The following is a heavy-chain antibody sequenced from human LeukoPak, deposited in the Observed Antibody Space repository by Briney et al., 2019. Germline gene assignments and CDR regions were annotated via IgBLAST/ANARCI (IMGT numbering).Heavy chain of an antibody. Sequence: GGSLRLSCAASGFTFSSYAMSWVRQAPGKGREWVSAISGSGGSTYYADSVKGRFTISRDNSKNTLYLQMNSLRAEDTAVYYCAKDPAARPYYFDYWGQGTLVTVSS. CDR2: ISGSGGST. CDR3: AKDPAARPYYFDY. V-gene: IGHV3-23*01. J-gene: IGHJ4*02. CDR1: GFTFSSYA. D-gene: IGHD2-2*01.